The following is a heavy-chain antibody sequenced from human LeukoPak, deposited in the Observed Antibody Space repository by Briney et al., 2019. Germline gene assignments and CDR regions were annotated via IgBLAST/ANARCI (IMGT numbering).Heavy chain of an antibody. CDR3: ARAGTPDLRDGYKYYYYYYMDV. J-gene: IGHJ6*03. D-gene: IGHD5-24*01. CDR2: IYHSGST. V-gene: IGHV4-61*08. CDR1: GGSISSGGYY. Sequence: SETLSLTCTVSGGSISSGGYYWSWLRQPPGKGLEWIGYIYHSGSTNYNPSLKSRVTISVDTSKNQFSLKLSSVTAADTAVYYCARAGTPDLRDGYKYYYYYYMDVWGKGTTVTVSS.